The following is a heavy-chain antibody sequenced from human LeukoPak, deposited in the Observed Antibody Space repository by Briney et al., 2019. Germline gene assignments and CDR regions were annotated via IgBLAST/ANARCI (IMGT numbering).Heavy chain of an antibody. CDR1: GYTFTSYG. CDR3: ARRSSGYGAIDY. J-gene: IGHJ4*02. CDR2: INPSGGST. Sequence: ASVKVSCKASGYTFTSYGISWVRQAPGQGLEWMGIINPSGGSTSYAQKFQGRVTMTRDTSTSTVYMELSSLRSEDTAVYYCARRSSGYGAIDYWGQGTLVTVSS. V-gene: IGHV1-46*01. D-gene: IGHD3-22*01.